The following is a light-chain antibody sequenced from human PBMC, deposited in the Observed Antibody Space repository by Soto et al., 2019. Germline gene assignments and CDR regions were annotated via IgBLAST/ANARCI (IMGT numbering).Light chain of an antibody. CDR2: GDS. CDR3: QTFESSLTISWV. V-gene: IGLV1-40*01. CDR1: SSNIGRGYD. Sequence: QSVLTQPPSVSGAPGQRVTISCTGSSSNIGRGYDVHWYQQFPGSAPRLLLSGDSNRPSGVPDRFSGSRSGNSASLAITGLQAEDEADYYCQTFESSLTISWVFGGGTKLTVL. J-gene: IGLJ3*02.